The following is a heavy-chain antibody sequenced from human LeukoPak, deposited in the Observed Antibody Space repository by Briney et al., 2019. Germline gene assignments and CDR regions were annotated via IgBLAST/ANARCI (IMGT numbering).Heavy chain of an antibody. CDR3: ARDLFHPSYCSSTSCYTGGGDYYYGMDV. D-gene: IGHD2-2*02. J-gene: IGHJ6*02. Sequence: GRSLRLSCAASGFTFSSYAMHWVRQAPGKGLEWVAVTSYDGSNKYYADSVKGRFTISRDNSKNTLYLQMNSLRAEDTAVYYCARDLFHPSYCSSTSCYTGGGDYYYGMDVWGQGTTVTVSS. CDR1: GFTFSSYA. CDR2: TSYDGSNK. V-gene: IGHV3-30*04.